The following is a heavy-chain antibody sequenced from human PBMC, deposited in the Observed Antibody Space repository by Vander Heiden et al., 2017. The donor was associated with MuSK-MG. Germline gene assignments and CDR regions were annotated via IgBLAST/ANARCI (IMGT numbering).Heavy chain of an antibody. CDR3: ARDLYGDYGSVFDY. D-gene: IGHD4-17*01. V-gene: IGHV1-69*04. Sequence: QVQLVQSGAEVKKPGSSVKVACKASGGTVSSYAISWVRQAPGQGLEWMGRIIPILGIANYAQKFQGRVTITADKSTSTAYMELSSLRSEDTAVYYCARDLYGDYGSVFDYWGQGTLVTVSS. CDR1: GGTVSSYA. J-gene: IGHJ4*02. CDR2: IIPILGIA.